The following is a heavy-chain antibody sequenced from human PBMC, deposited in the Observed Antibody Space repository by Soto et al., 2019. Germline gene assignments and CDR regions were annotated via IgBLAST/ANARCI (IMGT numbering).Heavy chain of an antibody. CDR2: ISSSSSYI. V-gene: IGHV3-21*01. Sequence: GGSLRLSCAASGFTFSSYSMNWVRQAPGKGLEWVSSISSSSSYIYYADSVKGGFTISRDNAKNSLYLQMNSLRAEDTAVYYCARAVRATSYYFDYWGQGTLVTVSS. CDR1: GFTFSSYS. CDR3: ARAVRATSYYFDY. D-gene: IGHD3-10*01. J-gene: IGHJ4*02.